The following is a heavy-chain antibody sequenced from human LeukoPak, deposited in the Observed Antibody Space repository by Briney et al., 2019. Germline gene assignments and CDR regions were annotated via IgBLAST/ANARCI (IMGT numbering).Heavy chain of an antibody. V-gene: IGHV3-53*01. CDR3: ARGVEPLAANTLAY. Sequence: GGSLRLSCAASGFTVITNDMTWVRQAPGKGLEWVSVLYSDGNTRYADSVQGRFTISRDNSKNTLYLEMNSLSPDDTAVYYCARGVEPLAANTLAYWGQGTLVTVSS. CDR2: LYSDGNT. D-gene: IGHD1-14*01. CDR1: GFTVITND. J-gene: IGHJ4*02.